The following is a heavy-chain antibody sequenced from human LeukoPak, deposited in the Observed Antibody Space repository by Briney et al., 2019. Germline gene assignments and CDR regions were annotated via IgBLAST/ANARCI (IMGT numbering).Heavy chain of an antibody. CDR3: ARQGNWNLDY. D-gene: IGHD1-1*01. Sequence: SETLSLTCTVSGGSISSYYWGWIRQPPGKGLEWIGYNNYNGITNYNPSLKSRVTISVDTSKNQFSLKLTSVTAADTAIYYCARQGNWNLDYWGQGTLVTVSS. CDR1: GGSISSYY. V-gene: IGHV4-59*08. J-gene: IGHJ4*02. CDR2: NNYNGIT.